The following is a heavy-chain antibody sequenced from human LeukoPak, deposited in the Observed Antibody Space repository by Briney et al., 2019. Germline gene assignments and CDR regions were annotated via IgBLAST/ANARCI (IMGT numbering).Heavy chain of an antibody. J-gene: IGHJ5*02. CDR2: LCTSGST. D-gene: IGHD3-3*01. Sequence: NPSQTLSLTCTVSGGSISSGSYYWSWIRQPAGKGLEWIGRLCTSGSTNYNPSLKSRVTISVDTSKNQFSLKLSSVTAADTAVYYCARVQYDFWSGYPLGWFDPWGQGTLVTVSS. V-gene: IGHV4-61*02. CDR3: ARVQYDFWSGYPLGWFDP. CDR1: GGSISSGSYY.